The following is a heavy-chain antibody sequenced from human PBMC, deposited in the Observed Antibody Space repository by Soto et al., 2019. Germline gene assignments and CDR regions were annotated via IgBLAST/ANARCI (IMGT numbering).Heavy chain of an antibody. CDR2: ISSSSSYI. J-gene: IGHJ4*02. CDR3: ARAVAVPADFDY. V-gene: IGHV3-21*01. CDR1: GFTFSSYS. D-gene: IGHD6-19*01. Sequence: PGGSLRLSCAASGFTFSSYSMNWVRQAPGKGLEWVSSISSSSSYIYYADSVKGRFTISRDNAKNSLYLQMNSLRAEDTAVYYCARAVAVPADFDYWGQGTLVTVSS.